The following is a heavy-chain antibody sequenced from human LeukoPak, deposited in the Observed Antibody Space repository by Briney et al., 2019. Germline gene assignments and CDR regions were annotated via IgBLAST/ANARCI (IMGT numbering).Heavy chain of an antibody. CDR1: GASISSSY. D-gene: IGHD3-22*01. CDR3: ARGYYDSRGFSNPFDS. V-gene: IGHV4-4*08. J-gene: IGHJ4*02. CDR2: IHTNGNT. Sequence: SETLSLSCTVSGASISSSYWSWLRQPPGKGLERIAYIHTNGNTNSNPSLKGRVTVSVDASKNQFSLMLRSVAAADTALYYCARGYYDSRGFSNPFDSWGQGTLVTVSS.